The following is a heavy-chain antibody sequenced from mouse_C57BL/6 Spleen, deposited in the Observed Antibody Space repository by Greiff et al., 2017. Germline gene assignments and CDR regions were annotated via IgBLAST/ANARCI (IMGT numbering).Heavy chain of an antibody. J-gene: IGHJ1*03. CDR2: ISSGGDYI. D-gene: IGHD3-2*02. Sequence: DVQLVESGEGLVKPGGSLKLSCAASGFTFSSYAMSWVRQTPEKRLEWVAYISSGGDYIYYADTVKGRFTISRDNARNTLYLQMSSLKSEDTAMYYCTRETAQASYWYFDVWGTGTTVTVSS. CDR1: GFTFSSYA. CDR3: TRETAQASYWYFDV. V-gene: IGHV5-9-1*02.